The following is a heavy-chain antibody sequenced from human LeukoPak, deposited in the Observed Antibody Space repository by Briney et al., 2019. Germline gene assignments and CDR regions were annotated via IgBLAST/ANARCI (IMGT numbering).Heavy chain of an antibody. V-gene: IGHV1-2*02. J-gene: IGHJ3*02. Sequence: ASVKVSCKASGYTFTGYYMRWVRQAPGQGLEWMGWINPNNGGTNYAQKFQGRVTMTRDTSISTAYMELSRLRSDDTAVYYCARESSLSGYSSDAFDIWGQGTMVTVSS. CDR2: INPNNGGT. CDR1: GYTFTGYY. D-gene: IGHD3-22*01. CDR3: ARESSLSGYSSDAFDI.